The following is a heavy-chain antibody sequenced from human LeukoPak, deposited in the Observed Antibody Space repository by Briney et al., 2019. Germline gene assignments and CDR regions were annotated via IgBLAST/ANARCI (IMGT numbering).Heavy chain of an antibody. CDR2: ISWNSGSI. CDR1: GFTFDDYA. J-gene: IGHJ4*02. V-gene: IGHV3-9*03. Sequence: GRSLRLSCAASGFTFDDYAIHWVRQAPGKGLEWVSGISWNSGSIGYADSVKGRFTISRDNAKNSLYLQMNSLRAEDMALYYCAKGVYSSSSGYYFDYWGQGTLVTVSS. D-gene: IGHD6-6*01. CDR3: AKGVYSSSSGYYFDY.